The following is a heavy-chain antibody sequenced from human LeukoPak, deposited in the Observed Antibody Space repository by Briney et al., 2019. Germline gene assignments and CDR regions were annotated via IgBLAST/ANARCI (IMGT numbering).Heavy chain of an antibody. CDR1: NSSISSGYF. CDR2: SYHIGKT. J-gene: IGHJ4*02. D-gene: IGHD6-6*01. Sequence: PSETLSLTCAVSNSSISSGYFWGWIRQSPGKGLEWVGSSYHIGKTYYNPSLRSRLIISVDTSKNQLSLRLKSLTAADSALYYGARGAGAFGSSSYHCDYWGQGILVTVSS. CDR3: ARGAGAFGSSSYHCDY. V-gene: IGHV4-38-2*01.